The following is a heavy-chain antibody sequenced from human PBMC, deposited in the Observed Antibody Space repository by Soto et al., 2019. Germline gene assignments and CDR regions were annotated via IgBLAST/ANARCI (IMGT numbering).Heavy chain of an antibody. V-gene: IGHV4-39*01. J-gene: IGHJ6*03. Sequence: PSETVSLTCTVSGGSVSSSSWYWGWIRQPPGKGLEWIGSIYYSGSTYYNPSLKSRVTISVDTSKNQFSLKLSSVTAADTAVYYCARHGTAAGTTYYYYYMDVWGKGTTVTVSS. CDR3: ARHGTAAGTTYYYYYMDV. CDR2: IYYSGST. D-gene: IGHD6-13*01. CDR1: GGSVSSSSWY.